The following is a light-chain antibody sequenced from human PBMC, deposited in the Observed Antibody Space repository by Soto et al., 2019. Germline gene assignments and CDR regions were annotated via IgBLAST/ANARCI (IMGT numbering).Light chain of an antibody. V-gene: IGKV3-20*01. CDR1: ETVNNNF. Sequence: ETVLTQSTGTLYLSPGERATLSCRANETVNNNFLAWYGQKPGQAPRLLIHGPSRRASGIPDRFRGSGSGTDFTLNISRLEPEDFAVYYCQQYGNFPYTFGPGTKVQIK. CDR3: QQYGNFPYT. CDR2: GPS. J-gene: IGKJ2*01.